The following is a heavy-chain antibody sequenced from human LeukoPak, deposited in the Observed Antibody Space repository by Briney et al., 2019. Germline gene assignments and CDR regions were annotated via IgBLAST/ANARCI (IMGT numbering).Heavy chain of an antibody. V-gene: IGHV3-48*01. CDR1: GFAFSTYA. CDR2: ITSDSNTI. J-gene: IGHJ4*02. CDR3: ARDRVGGSFDY. D-gene: IGHD6-19*01. Sequence: GGFLRLSCAASGFAFSTYAMNWVRQAPGKGPEWVSFITSDSNTIYYADSMKGRFTISRDNAENSLYLQMNSLSAEDTAVYYCARDRVGGSFDYWGQGTLVTVSS.